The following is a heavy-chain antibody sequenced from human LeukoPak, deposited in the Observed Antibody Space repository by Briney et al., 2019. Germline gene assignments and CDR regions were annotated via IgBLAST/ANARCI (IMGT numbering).Heavy chain of an antibody. CDR3: AELGITMIGGV. V-gene: IGHV3-21*01. CDR1: GFTFSSYG. D-gene: IGHD3-10*02. Sequence: PGGSLRLSCAASGFTFSSYGMNWVRQAPGKGLEWVSSISSSSSYIYYADSVKGRFTISRDNAKNSLYLQMNSLRAEDTAVYYCAELGITMIGGVWGKGTTVTIPS. J-gene: IGHJ6*04. CDR2: ISSSSSYI.